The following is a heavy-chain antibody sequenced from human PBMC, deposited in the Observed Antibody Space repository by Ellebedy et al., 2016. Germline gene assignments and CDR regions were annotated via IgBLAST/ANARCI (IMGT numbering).Heavy chain of an antibody. CDR2: IYYTRTT. V-gene: IGHV4-59*07. CDR3: ARIGGVSFGERPIDY. Sequence: SDTLSLTCIVSGGSISRYYWSWIRQLPGRGLEWIGNIYYTRTTNYNPSLQSRVTMSLDTSKNHFSLRLTSVTAADTAVNYCARIGGVSFGERPIDYWGQGTLVTVSS. J-gene: IGHJ4*02. D-gene: IGHD3-10*01. CDR1: GGSISRYY.